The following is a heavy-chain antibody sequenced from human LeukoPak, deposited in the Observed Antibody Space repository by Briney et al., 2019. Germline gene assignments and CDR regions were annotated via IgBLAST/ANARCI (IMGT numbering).Heavy chain of an antibody. CDR1: GGSISSGSYY. V-gene: IGHV4-61*02. CDR3: ARLRYYYYMDV. CDR2: IYTSGST. Sequence: PSETLSLTCTVSGGSISSGSYYWSWIRQPAGKGLEWIGRIYTSGSTNYNPSLKSRVTISVDTSKNQFSLKLSSVTAADTAVYYCARLRYYYYMDVWGKGTTVTISS. J-gene: IGHJ6*03. D-gene: IGHD5-12*01.